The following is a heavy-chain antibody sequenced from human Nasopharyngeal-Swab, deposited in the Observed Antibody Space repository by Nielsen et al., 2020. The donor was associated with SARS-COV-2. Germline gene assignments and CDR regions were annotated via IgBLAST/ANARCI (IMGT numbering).Heavy chain of an antibody. CDR1: GFTFSNSA. J-gene: IGHJ4*02. CDR2: ITGSGGGT. D-gene: IGHD2-15*01. Sequence: GGSLRLSCAASGFTFSNSAMSWVRQLPGKGLEWVATITGSGGGTYSADSVKGRFTISRDNLKNTLYLQMSSLRADDTAVYYCAKVYSYFDMWGQGTLVTVSS. V-gene: IGHV3-23*01. CDR3: AKVYSYFDM.